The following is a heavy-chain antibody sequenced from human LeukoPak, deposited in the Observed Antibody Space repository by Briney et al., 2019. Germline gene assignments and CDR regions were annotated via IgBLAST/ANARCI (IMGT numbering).Heavy chain of an antibody. J-gene: IGHJ6*03. CDR1: GGTFSSYA. CDR2: IIPFFGTA. D-gene: IGHD3-10*01. CDR3: ARLDYFGSGLYYYMDV. Sequence: SVEVSCKASGGTFSSYAISWVRQAPGQGLEWMGGIIPFFGTANYAQKFQGRVTITADESTNTAYMELSSLRSEDTAVYYCARLDYFGSGLYYYMDVWGKGTTVTISS. V-gene: IGHV1-69*13.